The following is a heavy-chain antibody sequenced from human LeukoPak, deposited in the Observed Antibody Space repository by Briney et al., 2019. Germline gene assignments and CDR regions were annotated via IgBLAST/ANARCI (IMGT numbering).Heavy chain of an antibody. D-gene: IGHD3-22*01. J-gene: IGHJ4*02. Sequence: SQTLSLTCTVSGGSISSGSYYWSWIRQPAGTGLEWIGRIYTSGSTNYNPSLKSRVTISVDTSKNQFSLKLSSVTAADTAVYYCARDPTYYYDSSGPGGFDYWGQGPLVPDSP. CDR2: IYTSGST. CDR3: ARDPTYYYDSSGPGGFDY. V-gene: IGHV4-61*02. CDR1: GGSISSGSYY.